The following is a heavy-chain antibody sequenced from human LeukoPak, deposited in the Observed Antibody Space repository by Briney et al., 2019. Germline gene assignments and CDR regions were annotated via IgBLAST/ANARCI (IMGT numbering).Heavy chain of an antibody. CDR1: GGSISTYS. V-gene: IGHV4-59*01. J-gene: IGHJ4*02. CDR2: IYYSGNT. Sequence: SETLSLTCTVSGGSISTYSWSWIRQPPGKGLEWIGYIYYSGNTNYNPSLKSRVTISVGTSNNQFSLKLSSVTAADTAVYYCARVRLVGYDILTGYYSFDCWGQGTLISVSS. CDR3: ARVRLVGYDILTGYYSFDC. D-gene: IGHD3-9*01.